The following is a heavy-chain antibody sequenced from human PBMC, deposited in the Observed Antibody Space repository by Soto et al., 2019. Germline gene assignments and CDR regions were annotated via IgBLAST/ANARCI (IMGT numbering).Heavy chain of an antibody. D-gene: IGHD3-3*01. CDR2: IYYSGST. CDR3: ARPLLRFGGGMDG. J-gene: IGHJ6*02. CDR1: GGSISSSSYY. Sequence: SETLSLTCTVSGGSISSSSYYWGWIRHPPGKGLEWIGSIYYSGSTYYNPSLKSRVTISVDTSKNQFSLKLSSVTAADTAVYYCARPLLRFGGGMDGWGQGTTVTVSS. V-gene: IGHV4-39*01.